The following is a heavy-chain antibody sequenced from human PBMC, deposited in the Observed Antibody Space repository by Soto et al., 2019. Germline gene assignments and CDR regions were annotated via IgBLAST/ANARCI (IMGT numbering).Heavy chain of an antibody. Sequence: GGSLRLSCVASGFTFSTYAMTWVRRAPGKGLEWVSALSGGGGTAYSADSVKGRFTISRDNSRNTLYLQMNSLRVDDTAVYYCAKARGYGDYNWYFDLWGRGTVVTVSS. CDR2: LSGGGGTA. CDR3: AKARGYGDYNWYFDL. D-gene: IGHD4-17*01. V-gene: IGHV3-23*01. CDR1: GFTFSTYA. J-gene: IGHJ2*01.